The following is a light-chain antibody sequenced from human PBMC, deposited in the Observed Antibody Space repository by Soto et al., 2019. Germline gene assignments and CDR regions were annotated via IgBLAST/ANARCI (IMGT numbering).Light chain of an antibody. V-gene: IGLV2-14*03. Sequence: QSALTQPASVSGSPGQSIPISCTGTSSDVGGYNHVSWYQQHPGKAPKLMIYDVTDRPSGVSNRFSGSRSDNTPSLAISRLQDEDKDYCYCSSHTGANTQVFGGGTKLTV. CDR2: DVT. J-gene: IGLJ2*01. CDR3: SSHTGANTQV. CDR1: SSDVGGYNH.